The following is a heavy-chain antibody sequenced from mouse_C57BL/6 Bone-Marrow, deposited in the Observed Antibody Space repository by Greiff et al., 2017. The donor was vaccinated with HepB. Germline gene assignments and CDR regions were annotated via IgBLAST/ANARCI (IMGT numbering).Heavy chain of an antibody. J-gene: IGHJ2*01. CDR3: ARRGWTVVADY. CDR1: GYTFTSYW. Sequence: QVQLQQPGAELVKPGASVKLSCKASGYTFTSYWMHWVKQRPGQGLEWIGMIHPNSGSTNYNEKFKSKATLTVDKSSSTAYMQLSSLTSEDSAVYYCARRGWTVVADYWGQGTTLTVSS. CDR2: IHPNSGST. D-gene: IGHD1-1*01. V-gene: IGHV1-64*01.